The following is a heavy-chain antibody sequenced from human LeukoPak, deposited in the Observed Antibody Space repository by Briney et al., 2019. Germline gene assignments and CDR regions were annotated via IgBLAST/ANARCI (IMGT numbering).Heavy chain of an antibody. Sequence: SENLSRNCTVSGGSISSGSYWWSWIRQPAGKGLEWIGRIYTSGCTNYNPSLKSRVTISVNTSKNQFSLKLSSVTAADTAVYYCAREVSEQPRYYYYYYTDVGGKGTTVTVSS. D-gene: IGHD1-14*01. CDR2: IYTSGCT. J-gene: IGHJ6*03. CDR3: AREVSEQPRYYYYYYTDV. CDR1: GGSISSGSYW. V-gene: IGHV4-61*02.